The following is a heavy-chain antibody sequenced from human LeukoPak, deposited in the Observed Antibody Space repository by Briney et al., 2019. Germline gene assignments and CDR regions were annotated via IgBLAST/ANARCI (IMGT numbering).Heavy chain of an antibody. Sequence: SETLSLTCTVSGGSISSSSYYWGWIRQPPGKGLEWIGSIYYSGSTYYNPSLKSRVTISVDTSKNQFSLKLSSVTAADTAVYYCARAQRYGSSGWYGYWGQGTLVTVSS. CDR2: IYYSGST. D-gene: IGHD6-19*01. CDR3: ARAQRYGSSGWYGY. V-gene: IGHV4-39*07. CDR1: GGSISSSSYY. J-gene: IGHJ4*02.